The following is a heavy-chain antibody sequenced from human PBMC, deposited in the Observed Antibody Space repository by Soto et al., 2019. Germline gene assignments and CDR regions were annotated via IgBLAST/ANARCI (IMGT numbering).Heavy chain of an antibody. CDR2: ITAYNGNT. CDR1: SYTFTSYF. CDR3: AREGPNHRLS. V-gene: IGHV1-18*01. Sequence: ASVKVSCNASSYTFTSYFFSWVRQAPGQGLEWMGWITAYNGNTKYAQKWQGRVTMTTDTSTSTAYMELRSLRSDDTAVYYCAREGPNHRLSWGQGTLVTVSS. J-gene: IGHJ5*02. D-gene: IGHD3-16*02.